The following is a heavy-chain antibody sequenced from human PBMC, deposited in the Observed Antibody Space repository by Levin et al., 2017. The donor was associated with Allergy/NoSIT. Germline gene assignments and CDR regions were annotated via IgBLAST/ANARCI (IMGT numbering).Heavy chain of an antibody. Sequence: GGSLRLSCAASGFSFSSYAMTWVRQAPWKGLEWVATISDSGGRTYYADSVKGRFTISRENSKNTLYLQMNSLRAEDTAVYYCAKRIAATGSTPYYDCMDVWGQGTTVTVSS. CDR1: GFSFSSYA. CDR2: ISDSGGRT. J-gene: IGHJ6*02. CDR3: AKRIAATGSTPYYDCMDV. D-gene: IGHD6-13*01. V-gene: IGHV3-23*01.